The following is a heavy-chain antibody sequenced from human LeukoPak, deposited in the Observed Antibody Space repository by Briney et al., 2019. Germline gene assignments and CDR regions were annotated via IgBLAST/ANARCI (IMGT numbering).Heavy chain of an antibody. CDR3: ARAVYYDFLFDY. D-gene: IGHD3-3*01. J-gene: IGHJ4*02. CDR2: ISAYNGNT. Sequence: ASVKVSCKASGYTFTSYGISWVRQAPGQGLEWMGWISAYNGNTNYAQKLQGRVTMTTDTFTSTAYMELRSLRSDDTAVYYCARAVYYDFLFDYWGQGTLVTVSS. CDR1: GYTFTSYG. V-gene: IGHV1-18*01.